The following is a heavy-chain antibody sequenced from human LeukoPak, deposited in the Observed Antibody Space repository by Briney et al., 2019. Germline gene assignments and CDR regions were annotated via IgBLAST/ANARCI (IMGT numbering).Heavy chain of an antibody. CDR3: AREWLVSDAFDI. V-gene: IGHV4-4*07. Sequence: SETLSLTCTVSSGSISSYYWSWIRQPAGKGLEWIGRIYTSGSTNYNPSLKSRVTMSVDTSKNQFSLKLSSVTAADTAVYYCAREWLVSDAFDIWGQGTMVTVSS. CDR2: IYTSGST. CDR1: SGSISSYY. J-gene: IGHJ3*02. D-gene: IGHD6-19*01.